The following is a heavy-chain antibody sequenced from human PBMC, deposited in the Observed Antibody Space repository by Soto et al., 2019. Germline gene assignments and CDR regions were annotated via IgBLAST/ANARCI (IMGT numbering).Heavy chain of an antibody. Sequence: ASVKVSCKASGYTFTSYGISWVRQAPGQGLEWMGWISAYNGNTNYAQKLQGRVTMTTDTSTSTAYMELRSLRSDDTAVYYCARARGLRGASYYYYYMDVGGKGTTVTVSS. D-gene: IGHD3-10*01. V-gene: IGHV1-18*01. CDR3: ARARGLRGASYYYYYMDV. CDR2: ISAYNGNT. CDR1: GYTFTSYG. J-gene: IGHJ6*03.